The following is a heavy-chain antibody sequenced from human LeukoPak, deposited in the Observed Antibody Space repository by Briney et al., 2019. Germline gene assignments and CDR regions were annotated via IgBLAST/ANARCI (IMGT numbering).Heavy chain of an antibody. CDR1: GFTFDDYA. V-gene: IGHV3-9*01. CDR2: ISWNSGST. CDR3: AKDISPQMGGGSCYFDY. Sequence: GGSLRLSCAASGFTFDDYAMHWVRQPPGKGLEWVSGISWNSGSTDYADSVKGRFTISRDNAKNSLYLQMNSLRAEDTALYYCAKDISPQMGGGSCYFDYWGQGTLVTVSS. J-gene: IGHJ4*02. D-gene: IGHD2-15*01.